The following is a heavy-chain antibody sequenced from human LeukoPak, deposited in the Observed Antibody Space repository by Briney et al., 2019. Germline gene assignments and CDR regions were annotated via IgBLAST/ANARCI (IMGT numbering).Heavy chain of an antibody. CDR2: IYYTGST. V-gene: IGHV4-59*02. Sequence: SETLSLTCTVSGGSVSSSYWSWIRQPPGKGLEWIGFIYYTGSTNYNPSLKRRVTISVDTSKNQFSLKLSSVTAADTAVYYCASSSGWTNLDYWGQGTLVTVSS. J-gene: IGHJ4*02. CDR3: ASSSGWTNLDY. D-gene: IGHD6-19*01. CDR1: GGSVSSSY.